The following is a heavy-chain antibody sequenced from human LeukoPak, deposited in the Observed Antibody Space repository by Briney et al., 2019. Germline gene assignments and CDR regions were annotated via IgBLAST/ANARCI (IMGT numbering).Heavy chain of an antibody. J-gene: IGHJ3*02. CDR2: ISYDGSNK. Sequence: GRSLRLSCAASGFTFSSYAMHWVRQAPGKGLEWVAVISYDGSNKYYADSVKGRFTISRDNSKNTLYLQMNSLRAEDTAVYYCAKPQPIYYYGSRSAFDIWGQGTMVTVSS. CDR1: GFTFSSYA. V-gene: IGHV3-30-3*02. D-gene: IGHD3-10*01. CDR3: AKPQPIYYYGSRSAFDI.